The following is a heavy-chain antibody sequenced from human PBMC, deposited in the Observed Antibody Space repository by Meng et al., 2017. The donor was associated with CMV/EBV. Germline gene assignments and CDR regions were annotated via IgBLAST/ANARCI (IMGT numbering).Heavy chain of an antibody. CDR1: GYTFTSYG. J-gene: IGHJ4*02. V-gene: IGHV1-18*01. CDR3: ARDSAVGATTFDY. D-gene: IGHD1-26*01. Sequence: QVGLVQSGAEGKKPEASVTASCRASGYTFTSYGISWGRQAPGQGLEWMGWISAYNGNTNYAQKLQGRVTMTTDTSTSTAYMELRSLRSDDTAVYYCARDSAVGATTFDYWGQGTLVTVPS. CDR2: ISAYNGNT.